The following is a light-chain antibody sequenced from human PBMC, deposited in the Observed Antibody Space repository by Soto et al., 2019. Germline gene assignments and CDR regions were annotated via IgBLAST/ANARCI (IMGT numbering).Light chain of an antibody. J-gene: IGKJ5*01. Sequence: DIQMTQSPSSVSASVGDRVTITCRASQGSSSWLAWYQQKPGKAPKLLIYAASSLQSGVPSRFSGSGSGTDFTLTISSLQPEDFATYYCQPANSFPTFGQGTRLEIK. CDR3: QPANSFPT. CDR2: AAS. CDR1: QGSSSW. V-gene: IGKV1-12*01.